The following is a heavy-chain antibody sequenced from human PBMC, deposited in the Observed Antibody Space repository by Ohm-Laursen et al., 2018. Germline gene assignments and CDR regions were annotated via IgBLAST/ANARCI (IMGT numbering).Heavy chain of an antibody. Sequence: GASVKVSCKASGGTFSSYAISWVRQAPGQGLEWMGGIIPIFGTANYAQKFQGRVTITADESTSTAYMELSSLRSDDTAVYYCARVDPPTVVKDWGQGTLVTVSS. D-gene: IGHD4-23*01. J-gene: IGHJ4*02. V-gene: IGHV1-69*13. CDR3: ARVDPPTVVKD. CDR2: IIPIFGTA. CDR1: GGTFSSYA.